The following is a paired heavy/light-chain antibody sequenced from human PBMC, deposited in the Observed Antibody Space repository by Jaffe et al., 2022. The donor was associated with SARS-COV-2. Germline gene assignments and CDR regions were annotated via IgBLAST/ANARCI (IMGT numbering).Light chain of an antibody. J-gene: IGLJ2*01. CDR1: KLGDKY. CDR2: QDT. V-gene: IGLV3-1*01. CDR3: QAWDSSTVI. Sequence: SYEVTQPPSVSVSPGQTASIPCSGDKLGDKYACWYQQKPGQSPVLVIYQDTKRPSGIPERFSGSNSGNTATLTISGTQAMDEADYYCQAWDSSTVIFGGGTKLTVL.
Heavy chain of an antibody. CDR2: INPTSGNT. Sequence: QVQLVQSGAEVKMPGASVKVSCEASGYTFTSYDINWVRQATGQGLEWMGWINPTSGNTGYTQKFQGRVTMTRNTSIRTAYMELSSLRSEDTAVYFCARGEGITMIRGVIRTYYYGLDVWGQGTTVTVSS. V-gene: IGHV1-8*01. J-gene: IGHJ6*02. D-gene: IGHD3-10*01. CDR1: GYTFTSYD. CDR3: ARGEGITMIRGVIRTYYYGLDV.